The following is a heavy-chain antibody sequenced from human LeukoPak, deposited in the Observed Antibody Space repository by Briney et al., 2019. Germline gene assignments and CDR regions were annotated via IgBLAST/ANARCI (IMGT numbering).Heavy chain of an antibody. CDR1: GFTLSSYA. J-gene: IGHJ3*02. CDR3: AAIPVGATSYAFDI. V-gene: IGHV4-59*01. D-gene: IGHD1-26*01. Sequence: GSLRLSCAASGFTLSSYAMSWVRQAPGKGLEWIGYIYYSGSTNYNPSLKSRVTISVDTSKNQFSLKLSSVTAADTAVYYCAAIPVGATSYAFDIWGQGTMVTVSS. CDR2: IYYSGST.